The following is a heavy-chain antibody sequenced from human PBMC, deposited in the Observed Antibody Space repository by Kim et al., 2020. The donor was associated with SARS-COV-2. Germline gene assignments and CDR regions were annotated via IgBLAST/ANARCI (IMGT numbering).Heavy chain of an antibody. D-gene: IGHD3-3*01. CDR1: GFTFSSYG. J-gene: IGHJ4*02. CDR3: AKSSRGITIFGVVPFTLIY. Sequence: GGSLRLSCAASGFTFSSYGMHWVRQAPGKGLEWVAVISYDGSNKYYADSVKGRFTISRDNSKNTLYLQMNSLRAEDTAVYYCAKSSRGITIFGVVPFTLIYWGQGTLVTVSS. V-gene: IGHV3-30*18. CDR2: ISYDGSNK.